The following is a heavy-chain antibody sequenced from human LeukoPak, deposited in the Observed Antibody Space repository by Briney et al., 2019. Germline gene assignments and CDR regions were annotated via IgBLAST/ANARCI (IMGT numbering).Heavy chain of an antibody. D-gene: IGHD4-17*01. J-gene: IGHJ4*02. V-gene: IGHV1-46*01. CDR1: GYTFTNYY. CDR2: INPGGGNT. Sequence: ASVKVSCKASGYTFTNYYIHWVRQAPGQGLEWMGLINPGGGNTNYAQNFQGRVTMTRDTSASTVYMELSSLRSEDTAVYYCATDLGGDRDYWGQGTLVTVSS. CDR3: ATDLGGDRDY.